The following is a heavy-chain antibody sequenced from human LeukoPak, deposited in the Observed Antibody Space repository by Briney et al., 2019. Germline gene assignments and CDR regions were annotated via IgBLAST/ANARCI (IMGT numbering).Heavy chain of an antibody. CDR3: ARGSQSGGSLAFDI. CDR2: INHSGST. D-gene: IGHD2-15*01. V-gene: IGHV4-34*01. CDR1: GGSFSGYY. Sequence: SETLSLTCAVYGGSFSGYYWSWIRQPPGKGLEWIGEINHSGSTNYNPSLKSRATISVDTSKNQFSLKLSSVTAADTAVYYCARGSQSGGSLAFDIWGQGTMVTVSS. J-gene: IGHJ3*02.